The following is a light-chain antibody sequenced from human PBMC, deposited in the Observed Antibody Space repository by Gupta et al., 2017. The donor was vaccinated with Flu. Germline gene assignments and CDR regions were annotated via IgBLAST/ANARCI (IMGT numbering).Light chain of an antibody. CDR3: QQYNNWPGHT. Sequence: EIVMTQSPATLSVSPGERATLSCRASQSVSSNLAWYQQKPGQAPRLLIYGASTRATGIPARFSGSGSGTEFTLTISSRQSEDFAVYYCQQYNNWPGHTFGQGTKVEIK. V-gene: IGKV3-15*01. J-gene: IGKJ1*01. CDR2: GAS. CDR1: QSVSSN.